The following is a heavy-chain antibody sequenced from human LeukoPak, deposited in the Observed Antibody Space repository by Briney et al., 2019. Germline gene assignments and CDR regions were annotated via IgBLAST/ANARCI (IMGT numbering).Heavy chain of an antibody. Sequence: GESLKISCKGSGYSFTSYWIGWVRQMPGKGLEWMGIIYPGDSDTRYSPSFQGQVTISADKSISTAYLQWSSLKASDTAMYYCARSRLDSSGYYDAFDIWGQGTMVTVSS. CDR2: IYPGDSDT. D-gene: IGHD3-22*01. CDR3: ARSRLDSSGYYDAFDI. CDR1: GYSFTSYW. V-gene: IGHV5-51*01. J-gene: IGHJ3*02.